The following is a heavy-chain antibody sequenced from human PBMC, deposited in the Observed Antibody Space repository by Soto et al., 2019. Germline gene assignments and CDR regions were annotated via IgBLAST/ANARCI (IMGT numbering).Heavy chain of an antibody. Sequence: QVQLVESGGGVVQPGRSLRLSCAASGFTFSSYGMHWVRQAPGKGLEWVAVISYDGSNKYYADSVKGRFTISRDNSKNPLYLQMNSLRAEDTAVYYCAITQGHFDYWGQGTLVTVSS. CDR1: GFTFSSYG. D-gene: IGHD1-20*01. V-gene: IGHV3-30*03. CDR3: AITQGHFDY. J-gene: IGHJ4*02. CDR2: ISYDGSNK.